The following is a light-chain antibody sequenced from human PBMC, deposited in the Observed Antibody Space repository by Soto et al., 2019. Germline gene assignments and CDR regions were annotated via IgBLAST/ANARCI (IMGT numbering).Light chain of an antibody. V-gene: IGKV3-20*01. CDR1: QSVSSSY. CDR2: GAS. CDR3: QQYNSYRT. J-gene: IGKJ1*01. Sequence: IVLTPSPGTLSLSPWERATLSCRASQSVSSSYLAWYQQKPGQAPRLLIYGASSRATGIPDRFSGSGSGTDFTLTISSLQPDDFATYYCQQYNSYRTFGQGTKVDIK.